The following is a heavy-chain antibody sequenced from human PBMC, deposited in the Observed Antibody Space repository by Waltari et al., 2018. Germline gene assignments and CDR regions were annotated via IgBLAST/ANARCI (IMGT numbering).Heavy chain of an antibody. Sequence: QVQLQQWGAGLLKLSETLSLPSVVYGGSFSGYYWSWIRQPRGKGLEWIGEINHSGSTNYNPSLKSRVTISVDTSKNQFSLKLSSVTAADTAVYYCARVGYCSGGSCYSGNYWGQGTLVTVSS. J-gene: IGHJ4*02. D-gene: IGHD2-15*01. CDR2: INHSGST. CDR1: GGSFSGYY. V-gene: IGHV4-34*01. CDR3: ARVGYCSGGSCYSGNY.